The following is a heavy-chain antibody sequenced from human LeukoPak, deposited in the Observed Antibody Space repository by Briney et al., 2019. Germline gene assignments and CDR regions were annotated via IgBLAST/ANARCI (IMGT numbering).Heavy chain of an antibody. J-gene: IGHJ4*02. CDR2: INPNSGGT. V-gene: IGHV1-2*02. Sequence: ASVKVSCKASGYTFTGYYMHWVRQAPGQGLEWMGWINPNSGGTNYSQKFQGRVTITRDTSISTAYMDLSRLRSGDTAVYYCARGVGIKYYDLWSCYYTGYSPFDCWGQGTLVTVSS. CDR1: GYTFTGYY. D-gene: IGHD3-3*01. CDR3: ARGVGIKYYDLWSCYYTGYSPFDC.